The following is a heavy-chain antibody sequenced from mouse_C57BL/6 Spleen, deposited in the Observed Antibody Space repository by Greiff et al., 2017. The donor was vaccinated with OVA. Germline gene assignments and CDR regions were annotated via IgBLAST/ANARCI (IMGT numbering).Heavy chain of an antibody. CDR1: GYTFTSYT. CDR2: INPSSGYT. Sequence: VQLQQSGAELARPGASVKMSCKASGYTFTSYTMHWVKQRPGQGLEWIGYINPSSGYTKYNQKFKDKATLTADKSSSTAYMQLSSLTSDDSAVYYCASGSSSYYFDYWGQGTTLTVSS. D-gene: IGHD1-1*01. V-gene: IGHV1-4*01. CDR3: ASGSSSYYFDY. J-gene: IGHJ2*01.